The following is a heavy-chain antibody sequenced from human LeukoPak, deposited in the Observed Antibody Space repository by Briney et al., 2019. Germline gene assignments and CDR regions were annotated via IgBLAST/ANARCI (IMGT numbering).Heavy chain of an antibody. CDR1: GGTFSSYA. J-gene: IGHJ4*02. Sequence: ASVKVSCKASGGTFSSYAISWVRQAPGQGLEWMGRIIPILGIANYAQKFQGRVTITADKSTSTAYMELSSLRSEDTAVYYCARVPLGDYYDSSDAGYWGQGTLVTVSS. CDR2: IIPILGIA. V-gene: IGHV1-69*04. D-gene: IGHD3-22*01. CDR3: ARVPLGDYYDSSDAGY.